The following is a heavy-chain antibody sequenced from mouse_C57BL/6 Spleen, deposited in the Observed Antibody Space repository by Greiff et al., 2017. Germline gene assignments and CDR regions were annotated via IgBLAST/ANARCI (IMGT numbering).Heavy chain of an antibody. D-gene: IGHD1-1*01. J-gene: IGHJ4*01. CDR3: ARVNGSRVMDY. Sequence: DVKLVESEGGLVQPGSSMKLSCTASGFTFSDYYMAWVRQVPEKGLEWVANINYDGSSTYYLDSLKSRFIISRDNAKNILYLQMSSLKSEDTATYYCARVNGSRVMDYWGQGTSVTVSS. CDR2: INYDGSST. V-gene: IGHV5-16*01. CDR1: GFTFSDYY.